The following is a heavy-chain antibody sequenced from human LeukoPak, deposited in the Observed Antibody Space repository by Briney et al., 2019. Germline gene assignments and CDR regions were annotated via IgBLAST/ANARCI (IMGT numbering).Heavy chain of an antibody. J-gene: IGHJ4*02. CDR1: GGSISSYY. D-gene: IGHD6-13*01. V-gene: IGHV4-59*08. CDR3: ARQGGSSFSDY. CDR2: IYYSGST. Sequence: SETLSLTCTVSGGSISSYYWSWIRQPPGKGLEWIGYIYYSGSTNYNPSLKSRVTISVDTSKNQFSLKLNSVTAADTAVYYCARQGGSSFSDYWGQGTLVTVSS.